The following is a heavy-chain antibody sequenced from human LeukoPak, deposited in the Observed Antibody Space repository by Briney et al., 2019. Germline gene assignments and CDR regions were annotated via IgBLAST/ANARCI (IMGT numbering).Heavy chain of an antibody. V-gene: IGHV3-21*01. CDR2: ISSSSSYI. CDR1: GFTFSSYS. CDR3: ARNYDFWSGYYPSFDY. J-gene: IGHJ4*02. D-gene: IGHD3-3*01. Sequence: GSLRLSCAASGFTFSSYSMNWVRQAPGKGLEWVSSISSSSSYIYYADSVKGRFTISRDNAKNSLYLQMNSLRAEDTAVYYCARNYDFWSGYYPSFDYWGQGTLVTVSS.